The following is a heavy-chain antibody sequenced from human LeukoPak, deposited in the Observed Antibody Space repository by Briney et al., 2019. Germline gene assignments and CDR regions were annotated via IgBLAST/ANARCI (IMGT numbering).Heavy chain of an antibody. CDR1: GYSHTTYW. J-gene: IGHJ4*02. Sequence: GESLKISCQATGYSHTTYWIAWVRQIPGKGLEWMGIIYLSDSDTTYSPSFQGRVTISADKSISTAYLQWSSLKASDTAIYYCARRVYGDYSFHYWGQGTLVTVSS. CDR3: ARRVYGDYSFHY. D-gene: IGHD4-17*01. V-gene: IGHV5-51*01. CDR2: IYLSDSDT.